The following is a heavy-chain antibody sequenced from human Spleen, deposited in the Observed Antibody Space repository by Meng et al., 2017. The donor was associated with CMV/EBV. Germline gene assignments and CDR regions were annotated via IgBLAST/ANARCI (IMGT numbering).Heavy chain of an antibody. Sequence: GESLKISCAASGFSFSSYAMSWVRQVPGKGLEWVSAISGIADRTYYADSVKGRFTISRDNSKNTLSLQVNGLRVEDTATYYCAKESPYSSPRLYYFDFWGQGALVTVSS. CDR3: AKESPYSSPRLYYFDF. J-gene: IGHJ4*02. V-gene: IGHV3-23*01. D-gene: IGHD4-11*01. CDR1: GFSFSSYA. CDR2: ISGIADRT.